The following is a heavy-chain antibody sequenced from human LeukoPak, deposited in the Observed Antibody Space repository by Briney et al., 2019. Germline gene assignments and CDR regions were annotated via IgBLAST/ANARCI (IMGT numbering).Heavy chain of an antibody. CDR2: IRYDGSNG. CDR1: GFTFDTCG. CDR3: AKGARSHVLIFDY. V-gene: IGHV3-30*02. Sequence: GGSLRHSCAASGFTFDTCGMHWVRQAPGKGLEWVALIRYDGSNGYYLESVKGRFTISRDNSKNTLYLQMNSLRAEDTAVYYCAKGARSHVLIFDYWGQGALVTVSS. D-gene: IGHD3-9*01. J-gene: IGHJ4*02.